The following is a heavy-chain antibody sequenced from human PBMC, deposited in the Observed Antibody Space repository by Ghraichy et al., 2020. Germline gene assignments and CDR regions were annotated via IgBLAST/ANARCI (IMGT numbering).Heavy chain of an antibody. Sequence: GGSLRLSCAASGFTFSSYGMHWVRQAPGKGLEWVAFIRYDGSNKYYADSVKGRFTISRDNSKNTLYLQMNSLRAEDTAVYYCAKEVRTGTTYYFDYWGQGTLVTVSS. CDR1: GFTFSSYG. D-gene: IGHD1-7*01. J-gene: IGHJ4*02. CDR3: AKEVRTGTTYYFDY. CDR2: IRYDGSNK. V-gene: IGHV3-30*02.